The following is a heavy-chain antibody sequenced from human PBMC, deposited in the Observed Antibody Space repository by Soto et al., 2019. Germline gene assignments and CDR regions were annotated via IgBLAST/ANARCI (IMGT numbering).Heavy chain of an antibody. J-gene: IGHJ4*02. CDR2: IYYSGTT. D-gene: IGHD3-3*01. CDR3: ARGHLWLEN. V-gene: IGHV4-59*01. CDR1: GVSLSGFY. Sequence: QVQLQGSGPGLVRPSETLSLTCAVSGVSLSGFYWSWIRQPPGKGLEYIGYIYYSGTTYYNPSLKSRVTVSLDSSKNQFSLKVTSVTAADTAVYYCARGHLWLENWGQGTLVTVSS.